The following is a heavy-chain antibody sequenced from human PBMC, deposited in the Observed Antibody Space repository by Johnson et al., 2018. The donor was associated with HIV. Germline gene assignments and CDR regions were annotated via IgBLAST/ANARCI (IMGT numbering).Heavy chain of an antibody. V-gene: IGHV3-15*01. J-gene: IGHJ3*02. Sequence: VQLVESGGDLVNPGGSLRLSCAASGFTFSNAWMSWVRQAPGKGLEWVGRIKTTSAGGTIDYAAPVKGRFTISRDDSKNTLYLQMNSLKTEDTAVYYCTTVAGGASDIWGQGTMVTVSS. D-gene: IGHD3-16*01. CDR3: TTVAGGASDI. CDR1: GFTFSNAW. CDR2: IKTTSAGGTI.